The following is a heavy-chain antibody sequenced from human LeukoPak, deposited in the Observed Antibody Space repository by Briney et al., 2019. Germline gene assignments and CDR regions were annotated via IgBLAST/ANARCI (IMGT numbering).Heavy chain of an antibody. D-gene: IGHD6-19*01. J-gene: IGHJ4*02. Sequence: GGSLRLSCAASGFTFSSYSMSWVRQAPGKGLEWVSAISGSGGSTYYADPVKGRFTISRDNSKNTLYLQMNSLRAEDTAVYYCAKQRGQWLVIDYWGQGTLVTVSS. CDR1: GFTFSSYS. V-gene: IGHV3-23*01. CDR2: ISGSGGST. CDR3: AKQRGQWLVIDY.